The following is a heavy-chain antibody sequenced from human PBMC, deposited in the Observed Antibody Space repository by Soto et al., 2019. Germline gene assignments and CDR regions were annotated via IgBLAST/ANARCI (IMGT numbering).Heavy chain of an antibody. CDR1: GYTLTELS. CDR2: FDPGDGET. D-gene: IGHD1-1*01. V-gene: IGHV1-24*01. J-gene: IGHJ3*02. CDR3: ATHGAQLGPDAFDI. Sequence: ASVKVSCKVSGYTLTELSMHCVRQAPGKGLEWMGGFDPGDGETIYAQKFQGRVTMTEDTSTDTAYMELSSLRSEDTAVYYCATHGAQLGPDAFDIWGQGTMVTVSS.